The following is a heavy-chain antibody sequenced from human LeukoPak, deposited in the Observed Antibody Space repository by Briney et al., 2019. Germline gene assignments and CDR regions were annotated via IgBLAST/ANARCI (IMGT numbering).Heavy chain of an antibody. Sequence: SETLSLTCTVSGGSISSYYWSWIRQPPGKGLEWTGYIYYSGSTNYNPSLKSRVTMSVDTSKNQFSLKLSSVTAADTAVYYCARDQYSSSSGEYYFDYWGQGTLVTVSS. D-gene: IGHD6-6*01. CDR1: GGSISSYY. CDR2: IYYSGST. V-gene: IGHV4-59*12. CDR3: ARDQYSSSSGEYYFDY. J-gene: IGHJ4*02.